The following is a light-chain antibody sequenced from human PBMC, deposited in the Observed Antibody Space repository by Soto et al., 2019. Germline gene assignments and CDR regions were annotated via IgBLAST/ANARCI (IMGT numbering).Light chain of an antibody. Sequence: DIVMTQSPDSLAVSLGERATINCKSSQSVLYNSNNKSYLAWYQQKPGQPPKLLIYWASTRESGVPDRFSGRGSGTDFTINIGSLLPEDVAVYYCQQYYSTPYTFGQGTKLEIK. J-gene: IGKJ2*01. V-gene: IGKV4-1*01. CDR3: QQYYSTPYT. CDR2: WAS. CDR1: QSVLYNSNNKSY.